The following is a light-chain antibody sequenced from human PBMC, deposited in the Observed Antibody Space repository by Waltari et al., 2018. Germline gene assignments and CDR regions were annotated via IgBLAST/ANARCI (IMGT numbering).Light chain of an antibody. CDR2: EAR. CDR1: PTISNW. Sequence: DIQMTQSPSTLSASVGDRVTITCRASPTISNWLAWYQQKPGKAPKGLIYEARSLKSGVPSRFSGSGSGTEFTLTISSLQPDDFATYYCQQYNDNATWTFGQGTKVEIK. J-gene: IGKJ1*01. V-gene: IGKV1-5*03. CDR3: QQYNDNATWT.